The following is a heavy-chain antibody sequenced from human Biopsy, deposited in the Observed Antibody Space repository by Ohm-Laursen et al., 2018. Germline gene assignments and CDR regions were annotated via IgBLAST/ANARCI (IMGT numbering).Heavy chain of an antibody. D-gene: IGHD4/OR15-4a*01. V-gene: IGHV4-34*01. CDR2: FSHTGTT. CDR1: GGSFSGYD. CDR3: ARGPYGVNAGAFDV. Sequence: PSQTLSLTCAVDGGSFSGYDWTWIRQPPGKGLEWVGEFSHTGTTIYNPSLKSRLTISVDKSKNHFSLRLTSVTAADTATYFCARGPYGVNAGAFDVWGQGTVVTVSS. J-gene: IGHJ3*01.